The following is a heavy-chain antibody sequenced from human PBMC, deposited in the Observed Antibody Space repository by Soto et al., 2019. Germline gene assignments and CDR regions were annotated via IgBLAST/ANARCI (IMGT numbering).Heavy chain of an antibody. J-gene: IGHJ6*03. CDR1: GFTFSDHY. V-gene: IGHV3-72*01. D-gene: IGHD6-6*01. Sequence: EVQLVESGGGLVQPGGSLRLSCAASGFTFSDHYMDWVRQAPGKGLEWVGRTRNKANSYTTEYAASVKGRFTISRDDSKNSLYLQMNSLKTEDTAVYYCARDMHSSSSPSGYYYYYMDVWGKGTTVTVSS. CDR2: TRNKANSYTT. CDR3: ARDMHSSSSPSGYYYYYMDV.